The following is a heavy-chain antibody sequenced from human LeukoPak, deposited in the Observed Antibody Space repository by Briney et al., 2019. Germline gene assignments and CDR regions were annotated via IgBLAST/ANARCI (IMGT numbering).Heavy chain of an antibody. Sequence: PSETLSLTCTVSGGSISSGDYYWSWIRQPPGKGLEWIGYIYYSGSTYYNPSLKSRVTISVDTSKNQLSLKLSSVTAADTAVYYCARDGRKKDTAIYWGQGTLVTVSS. D-gene: IGHD5-18*01. CDR2: IYYSGST. CDR1: GGSISSGDYY. V-gene: IGHV4-30-4*01. J-gene: IGHJ4*02. CDR3: ARDGRKKDTAIY.